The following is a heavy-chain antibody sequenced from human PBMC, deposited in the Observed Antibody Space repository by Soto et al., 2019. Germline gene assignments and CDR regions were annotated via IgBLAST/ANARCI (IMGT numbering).Heavy chain of an antibody. CDR1: GYTFNSYD. V-gene: IGHV1-8*01. CDR3: ARRRPIGMGNWFDP. D-gene: IGHD3-22*01. Sequence: ASVKVSCKASGYTFNSYDINWVRQATGQGIEWMGWMNPNSGNTGYAQKFQGRVTMTRNTSISTAYMELSSLRSEDTAVYYCARRRPIGMGNWFDPWGQGTLVNVSS. CDR2: MNPNSGNT. J-gene: IGHJ5*02.